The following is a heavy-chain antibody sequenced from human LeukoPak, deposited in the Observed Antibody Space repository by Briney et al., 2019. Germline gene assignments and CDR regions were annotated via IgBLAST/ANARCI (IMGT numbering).Heavy chain of an antibody. CDR3: AGDYGDYSWFDP. D-gene: IGHD4-17*01. V-gene: IGHV4-4*07. CDR2: IYSSGST. J-gene: IGHJ5*02. Sequence: SETLSLTCTVSGGSISSYYWSWIRQPAGKGLEWIGRIYSSGSTNYNPSLKSRVTMSVDTSKNQFSLKLSSVTAADTAVYYCAGDYGDYSWFDPWGQGTLVTVSS. CDR1: GGSISSYY.